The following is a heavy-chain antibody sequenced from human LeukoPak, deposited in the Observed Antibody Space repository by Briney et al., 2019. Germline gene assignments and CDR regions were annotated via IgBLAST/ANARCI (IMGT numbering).Heavy chain of an antibody. CDR1: GFTFSSYS. Sequence: GWALRLSCAASGFTFSSYSMNGLRQAPGKGLEGVSYISSSSSTIYYADSVKGRFTISRDNAKNSLYLQMNSLRAEDTTVYYCARAKGRRFGELLYAFDYWGQGTLVTVSS. CDR3: ARAKGRRFGELLYAFDY. CDR2: ISSSSSTI. J-gene: IGHJ4*02. D-gene: IGHD3-10*01. V-gene: IGHV3-48*01.